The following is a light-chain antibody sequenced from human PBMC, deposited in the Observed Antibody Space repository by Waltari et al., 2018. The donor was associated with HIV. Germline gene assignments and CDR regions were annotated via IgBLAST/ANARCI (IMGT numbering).Light chain of an antibody. V-gene: IGLV2-8*01. Sequence: QSALTQPPSASGSLGQSVTISCIGSSSDIGAYDFVSWFQQHPHSAPKLLLYEVSRRPSTVSDRFSGSRSGNTAFLTVAGLQPDDEATYFCSSYGDSLKILFGGGTNVTIL. J-gene: IGLJ3*02. CDR1: SSDIGAYDF. CDR2: EVS. CDR3: SSYGDSLKIL.